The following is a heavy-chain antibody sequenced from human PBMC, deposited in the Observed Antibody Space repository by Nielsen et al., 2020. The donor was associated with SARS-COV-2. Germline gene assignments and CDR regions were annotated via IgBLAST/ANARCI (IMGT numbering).Heavy chain of an antibody. CDR3: AKVAIYGVIDY. V-gene: IGHV3-23*03. Sequence: GGSLRLSCAASGSTFSSYAMSWVRQAPGKGLEWVSVIYSGGSSTYYADSVKGRFTISRDNSKNTLYLQMNSLRAEDTAVYYCAKVAIYGVIDYWGQGTLVTVSS. D-gene: IGHD4-17*01. J-gene: IGHJ4*02. CDR2: IYSGGSST. CDR1: GSTFSSYA.